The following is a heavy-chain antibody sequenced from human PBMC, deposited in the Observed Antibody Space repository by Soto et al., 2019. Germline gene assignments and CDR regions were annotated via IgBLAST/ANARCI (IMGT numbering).Heavy chain of an antibody. V-gene: IGHV4-31*03. J-gene: IGHJ5*02. CDR1: GGSISSGGYY. D-gene: IGHD3-22*01. CDR3: GSRVRDDYYSSGWSSLISWVDP. CDR2: IYYSGNT. Sequence: PSETLSLTCTVSGGSISSGGYYWSWIRQDPGKGLEWIGYIYYSGNTYYNPSLKSRVTISVDTSKNHFSLKLSSVTAADTAVYYCGSRVRDDYYSSGWSSLISWVDPWGQGTLVNVSS.